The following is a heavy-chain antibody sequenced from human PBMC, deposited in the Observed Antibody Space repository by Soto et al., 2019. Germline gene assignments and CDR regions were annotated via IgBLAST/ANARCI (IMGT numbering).Heavy chain of an antibody. CDR1: GFTFSNAW. V-gene: IGHV3-15*01. D-gene: IGHD1-26*01. Sequence: PVGPMRLSCAAAGFTFSNAWMSWVSQAPGKGLEWVGRIKSKTDGGTTDYAAPVKGRFTISRDDSKNTLYLQMNSLKTEDTAVYYCTTRGLGATTSFDYWGQGTLVTVSS. J-gene: IGHJ4*02. CDR2: IKSKTDGGTT. CDR3: TTRGLGATTSFDY.